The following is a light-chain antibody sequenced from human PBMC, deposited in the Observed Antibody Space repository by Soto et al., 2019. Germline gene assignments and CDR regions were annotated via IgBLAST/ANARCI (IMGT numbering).Light chain of an antibody. CDR1: QSISSW. J-gene: IGKJ1*01. Sequence: DIQMTQSPSTLSASVGDRATITCRASQSISSWLAWYQQKPGKAPKLLIYDASSLETGVPSRFSGSGSGTASTLTISSLQPEDFATYYCQQYRTFAQGPKVNI. V-gene: IGKV1-5*01. CDR3: QQYRT. CDR2: DAS.